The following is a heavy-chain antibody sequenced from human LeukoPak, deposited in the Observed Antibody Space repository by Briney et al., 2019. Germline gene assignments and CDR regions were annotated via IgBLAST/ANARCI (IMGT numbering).Heavy chain of an antibody. Sequence: SETLSLTCAVYGGSFSGHYWSWIRQPPGKGLEWIGEINHSGSTNYNPSLKSRVTISVDTSKNHFSLRLSSVTAADTAVYYCAREYSTSSTAFDIWGQGTMVIVSS. J-gene: IGHJ3*02. CDR2: INHSGST. V-gene: IGHV4-34*01. CDR1: GGSFSGHY. D-gene: IGHD6-6*01. CDR3: AREYSTSSTAFDI.